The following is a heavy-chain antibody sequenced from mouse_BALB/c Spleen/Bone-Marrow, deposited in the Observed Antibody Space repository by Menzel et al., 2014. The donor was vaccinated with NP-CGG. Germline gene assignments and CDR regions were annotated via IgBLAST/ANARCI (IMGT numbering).Heavy chain of an antibody. Sequence: VQLKESGGGIVKPGGSLKLSCAASGFTFSDYYMYWVRQTPEKRLEWVATISDGGSYTYYPDSVKGRFTISRDNAKNNLYLQMSSLKSEDTAMYYCANYYGSTWFAYWCQGTLVTVSA. CDR2: ISDGGSYT. CDR3: ANYYGSTWFAY. J-gene: IGHJ3*01. CDR1: GFTFSDYY. D-gene: IGHD1-1*01. V-gene: IGHV5-4*02.